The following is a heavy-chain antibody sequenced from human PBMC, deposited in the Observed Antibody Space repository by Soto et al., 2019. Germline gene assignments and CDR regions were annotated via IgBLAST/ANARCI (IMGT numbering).Heavy chain of an antibody. CDR3: ARGPPKVRVDIVAYGMDV. Sequence: SETLSLTCTVSGDSISSGDYYWSWIRQPPGKGLEWIGYIYYSGSTYYNPSLKSRVTISVDTSKNQFSLKLSSVTAADTAVYYCARGPPKVRVDIVAYGMDVWGQGTTVTVSS. V-gene: IGHV4-30-4*01. CDR1: GDSISSGDYY. CDR2: IYYSGST. D-gene: IGHD5-12*01. J-gene: IGHJ6*02.